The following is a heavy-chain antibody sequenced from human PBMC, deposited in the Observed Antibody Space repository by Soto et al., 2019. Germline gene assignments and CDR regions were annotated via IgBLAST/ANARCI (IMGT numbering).Heavy chain of an antibody. D-gene: IGHD3-16*01. Sequence: SETLSLTCTVSGASMSNYYGSWIRQPPGKGLEHIGYVYYTGNTNYNPSLKSRVTISVDTSNNQFSLKLTSVTTADTAIYYCARSGHSFGGVVWGRGVLVTVSS. V-gene: IGHV4-59*01. CDR2: VYYTGNT. CDR1: GASMSNYY. CDR3: ARSGHSFGGVV. J-gene: IGHJ4*02.